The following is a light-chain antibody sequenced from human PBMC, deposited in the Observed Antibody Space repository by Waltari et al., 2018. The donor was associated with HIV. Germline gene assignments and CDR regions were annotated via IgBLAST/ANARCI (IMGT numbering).Light chain of an antibody. CDR1: QSLLQSNGYNC. CDR2: LGS. CDR3: VEPLQAT. V-gene: IGKV2-28*01. Sequence: DIVMTQSPLSLPVTLGEPASISCRSSQSLLQSNGYNCLDWYLQKPGQSPQLLIYLGSDRASGVPDRLSGSGSRTDFTLKISRVEAEDVGIYYCVEPLQATFGQGTRLEIK. J-gene: IGKJ5*01.